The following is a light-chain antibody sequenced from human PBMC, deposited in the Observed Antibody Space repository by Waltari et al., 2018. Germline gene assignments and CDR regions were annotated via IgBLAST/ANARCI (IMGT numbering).Light chain of an antibody. CDR2: TNT. J-gene: IGLJ2*01. V-gene: IGLV1-40*01. Sequence: QSVLTQPPSVSGAPEQGVTISCTGGGSHIGAGSDVHWYQQFPGTAPKLLIFTNTNRPSGVPDRFSGSRSGASASLAITGLQAEDEGYYYCQSFDTNLSVIFGGGTKLTVL. CDR3: QSFDTNLSVI. CDR1: GSHIGAGSD.